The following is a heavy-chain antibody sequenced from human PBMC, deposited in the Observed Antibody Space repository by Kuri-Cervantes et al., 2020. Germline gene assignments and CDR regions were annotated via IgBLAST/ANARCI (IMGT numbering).Heavy chain of an antibody. D-gene: IGHD3-10*01. CDR1: GFTFSSYS. CDR2: ISSSSSYI. CDR3: ARISGSYYNVLDY. Sequence: GESLKISCAASGFTFSSYSMNWVRQAPGKGLEWVSSISSSSSYIYYADSVKGRFTISRDNAKNSLYLQMNSLRAEDTAAYYCARISGSYYNVLDYWGQGTLVTVAS. J-gene: IGHJ4*02. V-gene: IGHV3-21*01.